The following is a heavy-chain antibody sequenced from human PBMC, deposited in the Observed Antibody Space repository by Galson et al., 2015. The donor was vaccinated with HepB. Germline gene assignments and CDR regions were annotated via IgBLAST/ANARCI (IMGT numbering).Heavy chain of an antibody. J-gene: IGHJ3*02. CDR3: AHRLEAAAGTYAFDI. D-gene: IGHD6-13*01. CDR2: IYWDDDK. V-gene: IGHV2-5*02. CDR1: GFSLTTVGEG. Sequence: PALVKPTQTLTLTCTFSGFSLTTVGEGVGWFRQPPGEAVEWLAVIYWDDDKRYSPSLKSRLTITKDTSKNQVVLTMTNMDPVDTTTYYCAHRLEAAAGTYAFDIWGQGTMVTVSS.